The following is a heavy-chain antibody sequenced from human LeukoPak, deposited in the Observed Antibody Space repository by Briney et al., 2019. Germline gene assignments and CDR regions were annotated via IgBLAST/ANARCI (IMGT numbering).Heavy chain of an antibody. CDR2: IHYGGTT. CDR3: ARHDPVALFQRGMDV. V-gene: IGHV4-59*08. CDR1: GGSISGYY. J-gene: IGHJ6*02. Sequence: SETLSLTCTVSGGSISGYYWSCIRQPPGKGMEWIGYIHYGGTTLYNPSLSSRVTMSVDTSKNQFSLKLNSVTAADTAVYCCARHDPVALFQRGMDVWGQGTTVTVSS. D-gene: IGHD2-15*01.